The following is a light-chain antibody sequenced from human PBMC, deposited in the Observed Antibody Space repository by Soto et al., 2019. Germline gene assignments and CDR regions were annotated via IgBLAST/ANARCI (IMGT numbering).Light chain of an antibody. J-gene: IGKJ1*01. CDR3: QQYDTWPRT. CDR2: GAS. V-gene: IGKV3-15*01. CDR1: QSVSTN. Sequence: EIVMTQSPASLSVPPGERATQSSRASQSVSTNFAWYLQKPGQAPRLLIYGASTRATAVPARFTASGSGTEFILSICSLQSDDFGVYYCQQYDTWPRTFGQGTKVEIK.